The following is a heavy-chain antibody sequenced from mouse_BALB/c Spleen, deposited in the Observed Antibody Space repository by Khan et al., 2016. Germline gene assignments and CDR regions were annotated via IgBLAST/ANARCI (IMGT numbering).Heavy chain of an antibody. CDR2: IDPANGNT. V-gene: IGHV14-3*02. J-gene: IGHJ3*01. Sequence: QLQQSGAELVKPGASVKLSCTASGFNIKDTYMHWVKQRPEQGLEWIGRIDPANGNTKYDPKFQGKATITADTSSNTAYLQLSSLTSEDTAVYYCARSPYEYDVGFAYWGQGTLVTVSA. D-gene: IGHD2-4*01. CDR1: GFNIKDTY. CDR3: ARSPYEYDVGFAY.